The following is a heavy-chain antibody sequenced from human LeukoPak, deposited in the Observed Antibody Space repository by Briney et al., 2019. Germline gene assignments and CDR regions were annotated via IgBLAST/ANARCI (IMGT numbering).Heavy chain of an antibody. V-gene: IGHV3-48*01. D-gene: IGHD2-8*01. Sequence: PGGSLRLSCAASGFTFSSYWMSWVRQAPGKGLEWVSYISSSSSTIYYADSVKGRFTISRDNAKNSLYLQMNSLRAEDTAVYYCARRGPRYCTNGVCPNDAFDIWGQGTMVTVSS. J-gene: IGHJ3*02. CDR1: GFTFSSYW. CDR3: ARRGPRYCTNGVCPNDAFDI. CDR2: ISSSSSTI.